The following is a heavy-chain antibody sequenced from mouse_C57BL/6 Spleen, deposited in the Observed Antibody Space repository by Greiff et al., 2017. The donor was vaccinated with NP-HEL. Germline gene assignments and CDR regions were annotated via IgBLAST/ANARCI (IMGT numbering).Heavy chain of an antibody. CDR3: VRLVLYFDY. Sequence: GGGLVQPKGSLKLSCAASGFSFNTYAMNWVRQAPGKGLEWVARIRSKSNNYATYYADSVKDRFTISRDDSESMLYLQMNNLKTEDTAMYYCVRLVLYFDYWGQGTTLTVSS. CDR1: GFSFNTYA. CDR2: IRSKSNNYAT. V-gene: IGHV10-1*01. J-gene: IGHJ2*01. D-gene: IGHD1-1*02.